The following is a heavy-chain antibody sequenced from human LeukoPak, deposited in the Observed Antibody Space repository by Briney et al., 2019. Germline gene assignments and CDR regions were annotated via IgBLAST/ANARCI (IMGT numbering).Heavy chain of an antibody. V-gene: IGHV4-61*02. CDR1: GGSISSGSYY. CDR3: ARPLRYFDWPPDGDAFDI. D-gene: IGHD3-9*01. J-gene: IGHJ3*02. CDR2: IYSSGST. Sequence: PSQTLSLTCIVSGGSISSGSYYWSWIRQPAGKGLEWIGRIYSSGSTSYNPSLKSRVTISVDTSTNQFSLKLSSVTAADTAVYYCARPLRYFDWPPDGDAFDIWGQGTMVTVSS.